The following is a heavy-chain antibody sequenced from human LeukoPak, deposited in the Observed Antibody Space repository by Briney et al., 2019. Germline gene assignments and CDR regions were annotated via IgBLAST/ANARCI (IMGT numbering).Heavy chain of an antibody. D-gene: IGHD5-12*01. CDR2: IYTSGST. J-gene: IGHJ4*02. Sequence: KPSETLSLTCTVSGGSISSYYWSWIRQPAGKGLEWIGRIYTSGSTNYNPSLKSRVTISVDTSKNQFSLKLSSVTAADTAVYYCARAVDIVATIKSRKLYYFDYWGQGTLVTVSS. CDR1: GGSISSYY. CDR3: ARAVDIVATIKSRKLYYFDY. V-gene: IGHV4-4*07.